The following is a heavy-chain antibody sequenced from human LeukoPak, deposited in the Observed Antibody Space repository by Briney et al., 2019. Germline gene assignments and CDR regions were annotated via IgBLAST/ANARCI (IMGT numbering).Heavy chain of an antibody. CDR1: GYTFTGYY. V-gene: IGHV1-2*02. Sequence: ASVKVSCKASGYTFTGYYMHWVRQAPGQGLEWMGWINPNSGGTNYAQKFQGRVTMTRDTSISTAYMELSRLRSDDTAVYYCARDLSYCGGDCYYKGNAFDIWGQGTMVTVSS. J-gene: IGHJ3*02. CDR3: ARDLSYCGGDCYYKGNAFDI. CDR2: INPNSGGT. D-gene: IGHD2-21*02.